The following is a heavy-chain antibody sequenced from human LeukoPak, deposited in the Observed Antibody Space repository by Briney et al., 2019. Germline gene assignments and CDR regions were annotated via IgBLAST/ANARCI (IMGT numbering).Heavy chain of an antibody. D-gene: IGHD5-18*01. CDR3: ARSSSYGDTSLDY. CDR1: GGSISSSSYY. J-gene: IGHJ4*02. CDR2: IYYSGST. V-gene: IGHV4-39*07. Sequence: TSETLSLTCTVSGGSISSSSYYWGWIRQPPGKGLEWIGSIYYSGSTYYNPSLKSRVTISVDTSKNQFSLKLSSVTAADTAVYYCARSSSYGDTSLDYWGQGTLVTVSS.